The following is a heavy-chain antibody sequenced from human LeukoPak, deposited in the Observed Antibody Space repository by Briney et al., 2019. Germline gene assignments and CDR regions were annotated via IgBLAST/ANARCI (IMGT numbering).Heavy chain of an antibody. V-gene: IGHV4-59*01. CDR1: GGSISSYY. Sequence: PSETLSLTCTVSGGSISSYYWSWIRQPPGKGLEWIGYIYYSGSTNYNPSLKSRVTISVDTSKNQFSLKLSSVTAADTAVYYCARGGYDILTGYLRGDYFDYWGQGTLVTVSS. CDR2: IYYSGST. D-gene: IGHD3-9*01. J-gene: IGHJ4*02. CDR3: ARGGYDILTGYLRGDYFDY.